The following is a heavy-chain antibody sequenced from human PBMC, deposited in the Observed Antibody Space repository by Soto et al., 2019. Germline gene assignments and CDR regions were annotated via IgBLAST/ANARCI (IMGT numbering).Heavy chain of an antibody. CDR2: ISGSGGST. CDR1: GFTFSSYA. V-gene: IGHV3-23*01. CDR3: AKDRISFYYYGMDV. Sequence: VGSLRLSFAASGFTFSSYAMSWVRQAPGKGLEWVSAISGSGGSTYYADSVKGRFTISRDNSKNTLYLQMNSLRAEDTAVYYCAKDRISFYYYGMDVCCKGTTVTV. D-gene: IGHD2-15*01. J-gene: IGHJ6*04.